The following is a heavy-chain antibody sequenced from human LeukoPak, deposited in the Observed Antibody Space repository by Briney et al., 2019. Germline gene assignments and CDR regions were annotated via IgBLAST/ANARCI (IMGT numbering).Heavy chain of an antibody. D-gene: IGHD1-1*01. Sequence: GGSLRLSCAASGFIFSGYNMNWVRQAPGKGLEWVSAIGGSGANTFYADSVKGRFTISRDNSKNTLYLQMNSLRAEDTAVYYCAKNERSWAQSDWGQGTLVTVSS. CDR2: IGGSGANT. J-gene: IGHJ4*02. CDR3: AKNERSWAQSD. CDR1: GFIFSGYN. V-gene: IGHV3-23*01.